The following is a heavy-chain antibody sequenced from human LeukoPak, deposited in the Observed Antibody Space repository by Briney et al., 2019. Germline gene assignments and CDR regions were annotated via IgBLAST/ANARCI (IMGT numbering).Heavy chain of an antibody. CDR2: IKRETDGGTI. V-gene: IGHV3-15*01. J-gene: IGHJ1*01. D-gene: IGHD3-22*01. CDR1: GFTLNNAW. CDR3: TTDRYYDNSELQFQH. Sequence: GGSLRLSCAASGFTLNNAWMSWVRQAPGKGLEWLGRIKRETDGGTIDYAAPVKGRFTISRDDSRNTLYPQMDSLKIEDTAVYYCTTDRYYDNSELQFQHWGQGTLVTVSS.